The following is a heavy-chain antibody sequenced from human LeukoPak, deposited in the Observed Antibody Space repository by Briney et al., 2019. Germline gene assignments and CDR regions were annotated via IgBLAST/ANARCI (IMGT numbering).Heavy chain of an antibody. CDR1: GFTFSSYA. V-gene: IGHV3-23*01. D-gene: IGHD4-17*01. CDR2: ISGSGGST. Sequence: GGSLRLSCAASGFTFSSYAMSWVRQAPAKGLEWVSAISGSGGSTYYADSVKGRFTISRDNSKNTLYLQMNSLRAEDTAVYYCAKVPFHGQTKVTPLFDYWGQGTLVTVSS. CDR3: AKVPFHGQTKVTPLFDY. J-gene: IGHJ4*02.